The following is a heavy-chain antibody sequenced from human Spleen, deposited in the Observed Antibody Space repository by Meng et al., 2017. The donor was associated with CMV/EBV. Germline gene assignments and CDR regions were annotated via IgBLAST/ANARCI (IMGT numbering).Heavy chain of an antibody. Sequence: SVKVSCKASGGTFSSYTISWVRQAPGQGLEWMGRIIPILGIANYAQKFQGRVTITADKSTSTAYMELSSLRSEDTAVYYCARVAGDYGGKGRTYTLDYWGQGTLVTVSS. V-gene: IGHV1-69*02. CDR3: ARVAGDYGGKGRTYTLDY. CDR1: GGTFSSYT. J-gene: IGHJ4*02. D-gene: IGHD4-23*01. CDR2: IIPILGIA.